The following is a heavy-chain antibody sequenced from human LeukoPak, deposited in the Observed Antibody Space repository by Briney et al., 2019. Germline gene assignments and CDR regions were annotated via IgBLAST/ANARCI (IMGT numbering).Heavy chain of an antibody. D-gene: IGHD3-9*01. J-gene: IGHJ3*02. CDR2: ISWNSGSI. CDR3: ARSSPYFDWLLYMAAFDI. CDR1: GFTFDDYA. V-gene: IGHV3-9*01. Sequence: GGSLRLSCAASGFTFDDYAMHWVRQAPGKGLEWVSGISWNSGSIGYADSVKGRFTISRDNDKNSLYLQMNSLRAEDTALYYCARSSPYFDWLLYMAAFDIWGQGTMVTVSS.